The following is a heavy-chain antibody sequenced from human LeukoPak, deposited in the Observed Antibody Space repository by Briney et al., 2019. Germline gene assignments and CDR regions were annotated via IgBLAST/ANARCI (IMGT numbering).Heavy chain of an antibody. CDR1: GYTFTSYG. CDR2: ISAYNGNT. CDR3: ARDSGNYPDCSSTSCYMVRRYYFDY. J-gene: IGHJ4*02. V-gene: IGHV1-18*01. D-gene: IGHD2-2*02. Sequence: GASVKVSCKASGYTFTSYGISWVRQAPGQGLEWMGWISAYNGNTNYAQKLQGRVTMTTDTSTSTAYMELRSLRSDDTAVYYCARDSGNYPDCSSTSCYMVRRYYFDYWGQGTLVTVSS.